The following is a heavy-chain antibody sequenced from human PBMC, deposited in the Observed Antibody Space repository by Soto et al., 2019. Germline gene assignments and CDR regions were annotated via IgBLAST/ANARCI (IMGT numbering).Heavy chain of an antibody. Sequence: QVQLVESGGGVVQPGRSLRLSCAASGFTFSSYGMHWVRQAPGKGLEWVAVISYDGSNKYYADSVKGRFTISRDNSKNTLYLQMNSLRAEDTAVYYCAKEGYCSGGSCPPDYWCQGTLVTVSS. CDR2: ISYDGSNK. CDR3: AKEGYCSGGSCPPDY. V-gene: IGHV3-30*18. J-gene: IGHJ4*02. D-gene: IGHD2-15*01. CDR1: GFTFSSYG.